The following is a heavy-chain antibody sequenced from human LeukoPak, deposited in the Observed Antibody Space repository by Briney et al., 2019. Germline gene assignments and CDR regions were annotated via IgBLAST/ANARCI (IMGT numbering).Heavy chain of an antibody. J-gene: IGHJ6*02. CDR1: GGSISSSNW. D-gene: IGHD5-18*01. CDR2: INHSGST. Sequence: SETLSLTCAVSGGSISSSNWWSWIRPPPGKGLEWIGEINHSGSTNYNPSLKSRVTILVDTSKNQFSLKLSSVTAADTAVYYCARGWGYSYGHYYYYGMDVWGQGTTVTVSS. CDR3: ARGWGYSYGHYYYYGMDV. V-gene: IGHV4-4*02.